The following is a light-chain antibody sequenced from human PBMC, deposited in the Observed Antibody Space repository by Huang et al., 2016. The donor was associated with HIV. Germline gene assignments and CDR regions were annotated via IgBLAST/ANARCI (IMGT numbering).Light chain of an antibody. Sequence: DIQMTQSPPSLSASLGDRVTITCRASQSITTYLNWYRHKPGEAPALLIHATSTLQNGVPSRCSGGGSGTDVTLTITNLQPEDVASYYCQQSYNLPYTFGRGTKVDIK. CDR3: QQSYNLPYT. J-gene: IGKJ2*01. V-gene: IGKV1-39*01. CDR2: ATS. CDR1: QSITTY.